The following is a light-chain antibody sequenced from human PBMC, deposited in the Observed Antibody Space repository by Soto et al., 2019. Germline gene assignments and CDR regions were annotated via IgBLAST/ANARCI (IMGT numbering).Light chain of an antibody. CDR2: RAS. Sequence: EIVLPKSPGTLSLSPGKTATLSCRATRSGSRNYLPWSQQRTGQAPRLLINRASNRAAGNPDCVTGSGSGTDFTHTINSLDPTEVAVDDCQHYGSSPRTFGQGTKVEIK. CDR1: RSGSRNY. CDR3: QHYGSSPRT. V-gene: IGKV3-20*01. J-gene: IGKJ1*01.